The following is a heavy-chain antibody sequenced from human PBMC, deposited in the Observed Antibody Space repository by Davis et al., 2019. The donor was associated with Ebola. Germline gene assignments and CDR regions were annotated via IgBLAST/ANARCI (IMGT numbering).Heavy chain of an antibody. D-gene: IGHD6-6*01. CDR3: ARGPSIAGFDY. J-gene: IGHJ4*02. CDR1: GGSFSDYY. V-gene: IGHV4-34*01. CDR2: INHSGST. Sequence: MPSETLSLTCAVYGGSFSDYYWSWIRQPPGKGLEWIGEINHSGSTNYNPSLKSRVTISVDTSKNQFSLKRSSVTAADTAVYYCARGPSIAGFDYWGQGTLVTVSS.